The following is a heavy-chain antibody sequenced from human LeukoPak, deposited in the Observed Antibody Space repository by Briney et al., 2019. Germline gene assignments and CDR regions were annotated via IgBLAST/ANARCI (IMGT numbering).Heavy chain of an antibody. CDR2: SSANGGST. D-gene: IGHD6-19*01. J-gene: IGHJ4*02. CDR1: GFTFSIRP. Sequence: GGSLRLSCSAPGFTFSIRPMHWVRQAPGKGLEYVSGSSANGGSTYSADSVKGRFIISRDNSKNTVYLQMSSLRPEDTALYYCVTQISGWVYWGQGTLVTVSS. CDR3: VTQISGWVY. V-gene: IGHV3-64D*06.